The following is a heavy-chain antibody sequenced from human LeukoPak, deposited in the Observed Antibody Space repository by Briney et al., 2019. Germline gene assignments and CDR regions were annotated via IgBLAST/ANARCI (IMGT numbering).Heavy chain of an antibody. Sequence: GGSLRLSCAASGFTFSSYWMSWVRQAPGKGVEWVANIKQDGSEKYYVDSVKGRFTISRDNAKNSLYLQMNSLRAEDTAVYYCARDQEDIVVVPAASAKYYYYYYMDVWGKGTTVTISS. CDR2: IKQDGSEK. J-gene: IGHJ6*03. D-gene: IGHD2-2*01. CDR1: GFTFSSYW. V-gene: IGHV3-7*01. CDR3: ARDQEDIVVVPAASAKYYYYYYMDV.